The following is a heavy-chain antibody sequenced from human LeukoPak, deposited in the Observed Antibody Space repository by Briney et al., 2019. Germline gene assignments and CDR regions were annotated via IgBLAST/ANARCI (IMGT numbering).Heavy chain of an antibody. D-gene: IGHD4/OR15-4a*01. Sequence: GGSLRLSCAASGFTFSTYVIHWVRQAPGKGLEWVAVIWYDGSNKYYADSVKGRFTISRDNSKNTLYLQMNSLRAEDTAVYYCARDLVNAMVNWFDPWGQGTLVTVSS. CDR2: IWYDGSNK. V-gene: IGHV3-33*01. CDR1: GFTFSTYV. CDR3: ARDLVNAMVNWFDP. J-gene: IGHJ5*02.